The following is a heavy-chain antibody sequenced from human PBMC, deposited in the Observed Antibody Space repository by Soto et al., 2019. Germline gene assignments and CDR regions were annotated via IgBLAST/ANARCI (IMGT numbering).Heavy chain of an antibody. CDR1: GFTFSDYY. CDR2: ISSSGSTI. D-gene: IGHD2-2*01. Sequence: QVQLVESGGGLVKPGGSLRLSCAASGFTFSDYYMSWLRQAPGKGLEWVSNISSSGSTIYYADYVKGRFTISRDNAKNSLYLQMNSLRAEDTAVYYCARDPAPSYYYMDVWGKGTTVTVSS. V-gene: IGHV3-11*01. CDR3: ARDPAPSYYYMDV. J-gene: IGHJ6*03.